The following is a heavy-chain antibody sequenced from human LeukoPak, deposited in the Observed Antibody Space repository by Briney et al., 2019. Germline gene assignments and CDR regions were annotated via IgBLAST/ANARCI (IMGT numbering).Heavy chain of an antibody. Sequence: GGSLRLSCAASGFTFSSCDMHWVRQATGKGLEWVSAIGTAGDTYYPGSVKGRFTISRENAKNSLYLQMNSLRAGDTAVYYCARAGNYYDSSGLDYWGQGTLVTVSS. CDR3: ARAGNYYDSSGLDY. CDR2: IGTAGDT. CDR1: GFTFSSCD. J-gene: IGHJ4*02. D-gene: IGHD3-22*01. V-gene: IGHV3-13*01.